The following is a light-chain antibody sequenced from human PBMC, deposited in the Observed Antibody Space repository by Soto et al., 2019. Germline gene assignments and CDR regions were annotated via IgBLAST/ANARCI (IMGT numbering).Light chain of an antibody. CDR3: QQSYSTRIT. J-gene: IGKJ4*01. CDR1: QSISSY. CDR2: AAS. V-gene: IGKV1-39*01. Sequence: DIQMTQSPSSLSASVGDRVTITCRASQSISSYLNWYQQKPGKAPKLRIYAASSLQSGVPSRFSGSGSGTDFTLTISSLQPEDFATYYCQQSYSTRITFGGGTKVEIK.